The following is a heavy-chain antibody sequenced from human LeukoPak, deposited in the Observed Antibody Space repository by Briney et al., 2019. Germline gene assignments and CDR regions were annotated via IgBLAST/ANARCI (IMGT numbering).Heavy chain of an antibody. D-gene: IGHD2-2*02. Sequence: PGGSLRLSCAVSGFTFSSGYMHWVRQPPGKGPVWVSRISSDGSNTIYADSVKGRFTISRDDARNTLYLQMNSLRDADTAVYYCARYTGGGVYWGQGPWSPSPQ. CDR2: ISSDGSNT. CDR3: ARYTGGGVY. CDR1: GFTFSSGY. J-gene: IGHJ4*02. V-gene: IGHV3-74*01.